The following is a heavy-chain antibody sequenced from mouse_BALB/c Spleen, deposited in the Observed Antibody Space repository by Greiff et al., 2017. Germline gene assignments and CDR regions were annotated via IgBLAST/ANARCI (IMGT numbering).Heavy chain of an antibody. V-gene: IGHV2-9*02. D-gene: IGHD2-10*02. Sequence: QVQLKESGPGLVAPSQSLSITCTVSGFSLTSYGVHWVRQPPGKGLEWLGVIWAGGSTNYNSALMSRLSISKDNSKSQVFLKMNSLQTDDTAMYYCARDFSYGPYAMDYWGQGTSVTVSS. CDR1: GFSLTSYG. CDR2: IWAGGST. J-gene: IGHJ4*01. CDR3: ARDFSYGPYAMDY.